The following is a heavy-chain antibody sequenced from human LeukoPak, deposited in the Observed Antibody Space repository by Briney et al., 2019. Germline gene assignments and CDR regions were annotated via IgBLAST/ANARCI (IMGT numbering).Heavy chain of an antibody. CDR1: GYSISSGYY. V-gene: IGHV4-38-2*01. Sequence: SETLSLTCAVSGYSISSGYYWGWVRQPPGKGLEWIGSIYHSGSTYYNPSLKSRVTISVDTSTNQFSLKLSSATAADPAVYYCASAKYCSSTSCYISDARYFQYWGQGTLVTVSS. CDR2: IYHSGST. CDR3: ASAKYCSSTSCYISDARYFQY. J-gene: IGHJ1*01. D-gene: IGHD2-2*02.